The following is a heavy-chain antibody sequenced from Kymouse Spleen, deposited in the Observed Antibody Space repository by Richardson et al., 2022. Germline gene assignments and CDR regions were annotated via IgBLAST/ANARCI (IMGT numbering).Heavy chain of an antibody. CDR2: IYYSGST. CDR3: AREGTVTTLLYYYGMDV. Sequence: QLQLQESGPGLVKPSETLSLTCTVSGGSISSSSYYWGWIRQPPGKGLEWIGSIYYSGSTYYNPSLKSRVTISVDTSKNQFSLKLSSVTAADTAVYYCAREGTVTTLLYYYGMDVWGQGTTVTVSS. V-gene: IGHV4-39*01. CDR1: GGSISSSSYY. D-gene: IGHD4-17*01. J-gene: IGHJ6*02.